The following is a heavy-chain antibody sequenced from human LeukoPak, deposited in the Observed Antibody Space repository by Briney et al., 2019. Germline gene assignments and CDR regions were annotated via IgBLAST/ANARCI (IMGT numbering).Heavy chain of an antibody. CDR3: ARGLRYFDWLVDGY. CDR2: ISFDETNK. J-gene: IGHJ4*02. CDR1: GFTFSGHA. D-gene: IGHD3-9*01. V-gene: IGHV3-30*09. Sequence: SGGSLRLSCAASGFTFSGHAMHWVRQAPGKGLEWVALISFDETNKYHADSVKGRFAISRDNSKNTLSLQMNSLRPEDTAVYYCARGLRYFDWLVDGYWGQGTLVTVSS.